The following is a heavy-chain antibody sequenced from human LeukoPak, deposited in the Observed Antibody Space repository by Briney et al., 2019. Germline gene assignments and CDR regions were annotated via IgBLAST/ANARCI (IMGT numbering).Heavy chain of an antibody. CDR2: IDHDGSQK. V-gene: IGHV3-30*02. D-gene: IGHD3-10*01. CDR1: GFTFSANN. J-gene: IGHJ4*02. CDR3: GKEWGGGTYSFDY. Sequence: GGSLRLSCAVSGFTFSANNMHWVRQAPGKGLEWVTFIDHDGSQKFYADSVKGRFTISRDNSKNALYLHINSLRPEDTAVYYCGKEWGGGTYSFDYWGQGSLVTVSS.